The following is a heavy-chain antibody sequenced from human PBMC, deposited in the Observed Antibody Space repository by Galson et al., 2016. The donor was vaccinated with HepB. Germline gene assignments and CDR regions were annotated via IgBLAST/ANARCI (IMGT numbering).Heavy chain of an antibody. D-gene: IGHD2-2*01. CDR3: ATCELLRQKCDMDV. J-gene: IGHJ6*02. CDR2: MSRSGST. CDR1: GGSVSRGSYY. Sequence: SETLSLTCTVSGGSVSRGSYYWSWIRQSPGKGLEWIGEMSRSGSTNFNPSLNSRVTISEDTSKNHFSLQPTSVTAADTAVFFCATCELLRQKCDMDVWGQGTTVTVSS. V-gene: IGHV4-61*03.